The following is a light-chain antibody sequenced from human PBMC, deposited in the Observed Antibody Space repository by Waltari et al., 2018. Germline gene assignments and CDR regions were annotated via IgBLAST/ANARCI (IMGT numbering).Light chain of an antibody. CDR1: QGISSY. CDR2: AAS. V-gene: IGKV1-9*01. CDR3: QQHNSYPP. J-gene: IGKJ5*01. Sequence: DIQLTQSPSFLSASVGDRVTITCRASQGISSYLAWYQQKPGKAPKLLIYAASTLQSGVPSRFSGSGSGTEFTLTISSLQPEDFATYYCQQHNSYPPFGQGTRLEIK.